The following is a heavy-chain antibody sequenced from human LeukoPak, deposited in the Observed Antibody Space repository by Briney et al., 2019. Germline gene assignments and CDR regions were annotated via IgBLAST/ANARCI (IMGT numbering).Heavy chain of an antibody. CDR2: IYYSGNT. CDR3: ARHRDNALSYFDY. V-gene: IGHV4-59*08. CDR1: GGPISSYY. D-gene: IGHD1-14*01. J-gene: IGHJ4*02. Sequence: TSHTLSLTCNVSGGPISSYYWRWIRQPPGKGLVWIGYIYYSGNTNYNPSLKSRVTISADTSKNQFSLKLSSVTAADTAMYYCARHRDNALSYFDYWGQGTLVTVSS.